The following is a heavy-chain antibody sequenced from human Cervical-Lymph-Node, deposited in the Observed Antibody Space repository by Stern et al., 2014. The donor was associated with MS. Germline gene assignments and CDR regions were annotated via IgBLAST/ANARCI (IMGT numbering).Heavy chain of an antibody. CDR1: GYFFTSFG. V-gene: IGHV1-18*01. CDR3: ARGLAAAGLNWFDP. CDR2: ISDTNGNT. J-gene: IGHJ5*02. D-gene: IGHD6-13*01. Sequence: QVQLVQSGAQVKKPAASVRVSCKASGYFFTSFGVSLVRQAPGQGPELMGWISDTNGNTNYAQKFQGRVTLTRDTSTSTAYLDLRGLTSGDTAVYFCARGLAAAGLNWFDPWGQGTLVIVSS.